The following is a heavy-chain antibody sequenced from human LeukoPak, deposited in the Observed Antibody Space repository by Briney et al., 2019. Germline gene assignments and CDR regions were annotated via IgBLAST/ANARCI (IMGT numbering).Heavy chain of an antibody. CDR3: ARWAWGVFDY. CDR1: GGSISSYY. V-gene: IGHV4-59*01. D-gene: IGHD3-16*01. J-gene: IGHJ4*02. CDR2: IYYSGST. Sequence: PSETLSLTCTVSGGSISSYYWSWIRQPPGKGLEWIGYIYYSGSTNYNPSLKSRVTISVDTSKNQFSLKLSSVTAADTAVYYCARWAWGVFDYWGQGTLVTASS.